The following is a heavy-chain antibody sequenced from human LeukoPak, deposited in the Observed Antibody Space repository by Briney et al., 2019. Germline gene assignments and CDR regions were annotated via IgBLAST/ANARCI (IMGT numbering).Heavy chain of an antibody. CDR2: INPNSGGT. D-gene: IGHD6-13*01. J-gene: IGHJ4*02. CDR1: GYTSTDYY. CDR3: TRGGDSRVH. Sequence: GASVKVSCKASGYTSTDYYIHWVRQAPGQGLEWMGWINPNSGGTLYAQNFQGRVAMTRDTSITTAYMELRWLTSDDTAVYYCTRGGDSRVHWGQGTLVTVSS. V-gene: IGHV1-2*02.